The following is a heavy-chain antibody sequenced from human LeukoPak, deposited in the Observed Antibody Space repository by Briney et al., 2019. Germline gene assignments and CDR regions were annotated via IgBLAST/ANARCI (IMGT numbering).Heavy chain of an antibody. J-gene: IGHJ6*02. CDR1: GYTFTGYY. D-gene: IGHD6-13*01. CDR2: INPNSGGT. V-gene: IGHV1-2*02. Sequence: ASVKVSCKASGYTFTGYYMHWVRQAPGRGLEWMGWINPNSGGTNYAQKFQGRVTMTRDTSISTAYMELSRLRSDDTAVYYCARDYSSSWYGGYYYGMDVWGQGTTVTVSS. CDR3: ARDYSSSWYGGYYYGMDV.